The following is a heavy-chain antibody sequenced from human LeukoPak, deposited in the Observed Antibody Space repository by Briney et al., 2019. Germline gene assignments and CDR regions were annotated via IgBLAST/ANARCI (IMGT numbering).Heavy chain of an antibody. V-gene: IGHV3-48*03. CDR1: GFTFSSYE. CDR3: ARVPAGVIGMKDAFDV. Sequence: GGSLRLSCAASGFTFSSYEMNWVRQAPGKGLEWVSYISSSGSTIYYADSVKGRFTISRDNAKNSLYLQMNSLRAEDTAVYYCARVPAGVIGMKDAFDVWGQGTMVTVSS. CDR2: ISSSGSTI. J-gene: IGHJ3*01. D-gene: IGHD3-16*02.